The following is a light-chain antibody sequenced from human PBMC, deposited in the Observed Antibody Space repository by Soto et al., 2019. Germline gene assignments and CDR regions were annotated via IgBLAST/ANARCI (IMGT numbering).Light chain of an antibody. Sequence: QSVLTQPASVSGSPGQSITISCTGTSSDVGGYNYVSWYQQHPGKAPKLMLYDVSNRPSGVSNRFSGSKSGNTASLTISGLQAEDEADYYCSSYTSSSTLVVFGGGTKLTAL. CDR2: DVS. V-gene: IGLV2-14*03. CDR3: SSYTSSSTLVV. J-gene: IGLJ2*01. CDR1: SSDVGGYNY.